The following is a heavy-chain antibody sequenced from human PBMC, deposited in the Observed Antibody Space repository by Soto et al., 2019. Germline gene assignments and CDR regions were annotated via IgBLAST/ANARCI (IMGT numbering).Heavy chain of an antibody. V-gene: IGHV1-18*01. J-gene: IGHJ4*02. D-gene: IGHD3-22*01. CDR1: GYTFTSYG. CDR3: ARVDYYYDSSGSLNFDY. Sequence: QVQLVQSGAEVKKPGASVKVSCKASGYTFTSYGISWVRQAPGQGLEWMGWISAYNGNTNYAQKLQGRVTMTKDTSTSTAYMELRSLRSDDTAVYYCARVDYYYDSSGSLNFDYWGQGTLVTVSS. CDR2: ISAYNGNT.